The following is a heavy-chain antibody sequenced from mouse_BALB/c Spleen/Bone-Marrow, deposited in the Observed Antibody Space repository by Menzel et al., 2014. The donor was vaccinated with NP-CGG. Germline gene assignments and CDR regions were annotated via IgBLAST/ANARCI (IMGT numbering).Heavy chain of an antibody. CDR2: ILPGSGST. CDR3: ARGDYFDY. CDR1: GYTFSSYW. V-gene: IGHV1-9*01. J-gene: IGHJ2*01. Sequence: QVQLKQSGAELMKPGASVKISCKATGYTFSSYWIEWVRQRPGHGLEWIGEILPGSGSTNYNEKFKGKATFTADTSSNTAYMQLSSLTSEDSAVYYCARGDYFDYWGQGTTLTVSP.